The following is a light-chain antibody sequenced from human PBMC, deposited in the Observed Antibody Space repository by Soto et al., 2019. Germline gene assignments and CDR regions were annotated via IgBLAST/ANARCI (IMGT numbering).Light chain of an antibody. CDR1: SSDVGGYNY. J-gene: IGLJ1*01. Sequence: QSALTQPASVSGSPGQLITISCTGTSSDVGGYNYVSWYQQHPGKAPKLMIYDVSNRPSGVSNRFSGSKSGNTASLTISGLQAEDEADYYCSSYTSSSTLFYVFGTGTKLTVL. CDR3: SSYTSSSTLFYV. CDR2: DVS. V-gene: IGLV2-14*01.